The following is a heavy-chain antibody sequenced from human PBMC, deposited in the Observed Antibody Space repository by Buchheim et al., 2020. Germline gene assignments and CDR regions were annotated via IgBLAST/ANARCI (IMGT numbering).Heavy chain of an antibody. CDR3: ARAPLLYGGTFDY. Sequence: VQLVESGGGLVQPGGSLRLSCAASGFTFSDLWMHWVRQTPGKVLMWVSRINSDGSSTIYGESVKGRFTVSRDNAKNTLYLQMNSLRAEDTGVYYCARAPLLYGGTFDYWGQGT. J-gene: IGHJ4*02. CDR2: INSDGSST. V-gene: IGHV3-74*01. D-gene: IGHD1-1*01. CDR1: GFTFSDLW.